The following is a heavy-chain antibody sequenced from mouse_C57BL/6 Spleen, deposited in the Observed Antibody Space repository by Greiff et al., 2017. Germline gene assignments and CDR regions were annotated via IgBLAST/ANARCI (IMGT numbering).Heavy chain of an antibody. J-gene: IGHJ1*03. CDR3: TTNYGSSYVWYFDV. V-gene: IGHV14-1*01. Sequence: EVQLQQSGAELVRPGASVKLSCTASGFNIKDYYMHWVKQRPEQGLEWIGRIDPEDGDTEYAPKFQGKATMTADTSSNTAYLQLSSLTSADTAVYYCTTNYGSSYVWYFDVWGTGTTVTVSS. CDR1: GFNIKDYY. CDR2: IDPEDGDT. D-gene: IGHD1-1*01.